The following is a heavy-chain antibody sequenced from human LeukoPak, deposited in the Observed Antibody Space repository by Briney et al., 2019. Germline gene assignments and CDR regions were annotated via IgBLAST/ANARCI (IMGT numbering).Heavy chain of an antibody. D-gene: IGHD5-12*01. J-gene: IGHJ4*02. V-gene: IGHV7-4-1*02. CDR1: GYTFTNYA. CDR3: LLGYNGYLDS. Sequence: ASVKVSCKASGYTFTNYAMNWVRQAPGQGLEWMGWINTNTGNPTYAQGFTGRFVLSLDTSVSTAYLQISSLKAEDTAVYYCLLGYNGYLDSWGQGTLVTVSS. CDR2: INTNTGNP.